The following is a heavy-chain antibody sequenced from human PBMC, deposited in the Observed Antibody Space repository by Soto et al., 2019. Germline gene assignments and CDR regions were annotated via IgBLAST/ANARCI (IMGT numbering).Heavy chain of an antibody. J-gene: IGHJ4*02. V-gene: IGHV4-30-4*01. D-gene: IGHD7-27*01. CDR3: ARGPSGDKVDY. Sequence: QVQLQESGPGLVKPSQTLSLTCTVSGGSISNVNYCWSWIRQPPDKGLEWIGHSYNDGSTYNNPSLTSRVTISVDTSKNQVSLQLSSVSAADTAVYYCARGPSGDKVDYWGQGTLVTVSS. CDR2: SYNDGST. CDR1: GGSISNVNYC.